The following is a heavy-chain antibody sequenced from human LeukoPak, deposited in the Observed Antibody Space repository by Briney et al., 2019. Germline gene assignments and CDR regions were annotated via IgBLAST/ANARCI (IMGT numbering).Heavy chain of an antibody. D-gene: IGHD1-26*01. CDR2: IYRGGTT. CDR3: ARDGVGGSLYYLDY. V-gene: IGHV3-66*02. J-gene: IGHJ4*02. Sequence: GGSLRLSCAASGFTVSTNYMSWVRQAPGKGLEWVSIIYRGGTTYYADSVKGRFTISRDNSKNTLYLQMNSLRAEDTAVYYCARDGVGGSLYYLDYWGQGTLVTVSS. CDR1: GFTVSTNY.